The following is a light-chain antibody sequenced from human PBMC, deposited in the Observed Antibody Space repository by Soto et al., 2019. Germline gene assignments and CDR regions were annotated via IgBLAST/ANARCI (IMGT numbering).Light chain of an antibody. V-gene: IGLV1-40*01. Sequence: QSVLTQPPSVSGAPGQRVTISCTGSSSNIGAGYDVHWYHQLPGTAPKLLIYANNNRPSGVPDRFSGSKSGTSASLAITGRQAEDEADYYCQSYDSSLSGVFGGGTQLTVL. CDR3: QSYDSSLSGV. CDR1: SSNIGAGYD. J-gene: IGLJ2*01. CDR2: ANN.